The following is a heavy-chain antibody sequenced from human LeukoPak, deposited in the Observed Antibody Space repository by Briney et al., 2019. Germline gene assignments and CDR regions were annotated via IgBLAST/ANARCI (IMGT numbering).Heavy chain of an antibody. Sequence: ASVKVSCKASGYTFTSYGISWVRQAPGQGLEWMGCISAYNGNTNYAQKLQGRVTMTTDTSTSTAYMELRSLRSDDTAVYYCARYDYVWGSYRYFGWSPHGPFDYWGQGTLVTVSS. V-gene: IGHV1-18*01. CDR2: ISAYNGNT. J-gene: IGHJ4*02. CDR3: ARYDYVWGSYRYFGWSPHGPFDY. D-gene: IGHD3-16*02. CDR1: GYTFTSYG.